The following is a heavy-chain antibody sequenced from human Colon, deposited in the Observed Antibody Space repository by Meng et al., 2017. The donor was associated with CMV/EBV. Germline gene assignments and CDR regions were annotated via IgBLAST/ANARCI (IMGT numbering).Heavy chain of an antibody. CDR2: IYGGGTT. D-gene: IGHD2/OR15-2a*01. V-gene: IGHV3-66*02. J-gene: IGHJ6*02. Sequence: GESLKISCAASGFTVSSNYMSWVRQAPGKGLEWVSVIYGGGTTYYADSVKGRFIISRDKSKNTMFLQMNSLRPEDTALYYCARDSITGSPYYYYGMDVWGQGTTVTVSS. CDR1: GFTVSSNY. CDR3: ARDSITGSPYYYYGMDV.